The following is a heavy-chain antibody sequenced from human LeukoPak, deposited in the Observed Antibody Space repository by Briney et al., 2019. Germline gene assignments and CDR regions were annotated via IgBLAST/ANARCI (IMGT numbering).Heavy chain of an antibody. CDR1: GFSFSSYA. V-gene: IGHV3-23*01. D-gene: IGHD2-2*01. J-gene: IGHJ4*02. CDR3: ATRPAADIGPLDF. Sequence: GGSLRLSCAASGFSFSSYAMSWGRQAPGKGLEWVSSITASGHNTYYVDSVKGHFTISRDNSKNTLYLQMDSLRADETAVYYCATRPAADIGPLDFWGQGTLVTVSS. CDR2: ITASGHNT.